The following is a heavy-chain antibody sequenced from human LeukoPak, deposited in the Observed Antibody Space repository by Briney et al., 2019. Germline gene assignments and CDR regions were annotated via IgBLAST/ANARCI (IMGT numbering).Heavy chain of an antibody. CDR1: GGSIRSSYYY. J-gene: IGHJ3*02. Sequence: PSETLSLACTVSGGSIRSSYYYWGWIRQPPGKGLEWIGSIYDSGSTYYNPSLKSRVTVSLDTSKNQFSLKLTSVTAADTAVYYCARDDRGWELPNGFDIWGQGTMVTVSS. D-gene: IGHD1-26*01. CDR2: IYDSGST. V-gene: IGHV4-39*07. CDR3: ARDDRGWELPNGFDI.